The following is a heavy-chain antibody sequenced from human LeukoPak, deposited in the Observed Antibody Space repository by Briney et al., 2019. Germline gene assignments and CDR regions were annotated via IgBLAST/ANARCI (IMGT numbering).Heavy chain of an antibody. J-gene: IGHJ4*02. CDR3: ARKSNNLSFDY. CDR1: GGSISSYY. D-gene: IGHD1-14*01. Sequence: SETLSLTCTVSGGSISSYYWSWIRQPPGKGLEWIGYIYYSGSTNYNPSLKSRVTISVDTSKNQFSLKLSSVTAADTAVYYCARKSNNLSFDYWGQGTLVTVSS. V-gene: IGHV4-59*01. CDR2: IYYSGST.